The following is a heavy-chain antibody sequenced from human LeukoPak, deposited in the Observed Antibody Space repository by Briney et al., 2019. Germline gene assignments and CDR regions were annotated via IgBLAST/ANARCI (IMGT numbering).Heavy chain of an antibody. D-gene: IGHD3-3*01. CDR3: ARDTGVVWDFDY. J-gene: IGHJ4*02. CDR2: INPDNGRT. Sequence: ASVKVSCKASGYSFTTYGISWVRQAPGQGLEWTGWINPDNGRTKYVERFQDRVTMTTDTSTSTAYMELRSLRSDDTAVYYCARDTGVVWDFDYWGQGTLVTVSS. V-gene: IGHV1-18*01. CDR1: GYSFTTYG.